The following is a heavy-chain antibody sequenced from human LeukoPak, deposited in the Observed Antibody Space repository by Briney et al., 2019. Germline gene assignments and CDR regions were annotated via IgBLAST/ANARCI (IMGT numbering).Heavy chain of an antibody. V-gene: IGHV4-30-2*01. CDR3: ARTPDTVDYYYGMDV. CDR1: GGSISSGGYS. Sequence: SETLSLTCAVSGGSISSGGYSWSWIRQPPGKGLEWIGYIYHSGSTNYNPSLKSRVTISVDTSKNQFSLKLSSVTAADTAVYYCARTPDTVDYYYGMDVWGQGTTVTVSS. CDR2: IYHSGST. D-gene: IGHD4-23*01. J-gene: IGHJ6*02.